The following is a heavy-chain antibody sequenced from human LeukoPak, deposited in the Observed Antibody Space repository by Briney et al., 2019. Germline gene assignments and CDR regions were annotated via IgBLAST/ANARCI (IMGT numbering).Heavy chain of an antibody. D-gene: IGHD5-12*01. CDR2: INQDGSDK. V-gene: IGHV3-7*03. CDR3: AKDIMEGIVATIYGGFDY. CDR1: EFTFSSYW. J-gene: IGHJ4*02. Sequence: GGSLRLSCAASEFTFSSYWMTWVRQAPGKGLEWVANINQDGSDKYYVDSVKGRFTISRDNAKNSLYLQMNSPRAEDTALYYCAKDIMEGIVATIYGGFDYWGQGTLVTVSS.